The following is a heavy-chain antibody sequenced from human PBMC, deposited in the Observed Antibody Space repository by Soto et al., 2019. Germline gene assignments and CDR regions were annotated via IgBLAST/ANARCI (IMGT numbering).Heavy chain of an antibody. Sequence: EAQLVESGGGLVQPGGSLRLSCADSGFTFSNYEMHWVRQAPGKGLEYVSGISNNGAHTDYAKSVKGRFTISRDNSDNTLYLQTGSLRAEDMALYYCARRGYGSRWPNVYMDVWGKGTTVTVSS. CDR3: ARRGYGSRWPNVYMDV. J-gene: IGHJ6*03. D-gene: IGHD6-13*01. V-gene: IGHV3-64*01. CDR2: ISNNGAHT. CDR1: GFTFSNYE.